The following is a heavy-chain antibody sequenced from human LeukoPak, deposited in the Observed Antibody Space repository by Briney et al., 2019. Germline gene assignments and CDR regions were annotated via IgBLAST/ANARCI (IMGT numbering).Heavy chain of an antibody. Sequence: GGSLRLSCAASGFTVSSNYMSWVRQAPGKGLEWVSVIYSGGSTYYADSVKGRFTISRDNSKNTLYLQMNSLRAEDTAVYYCASRGQTTIFGVVPLPDYYYYYYMDVWGKGTTVTVSS. V-gene: IGHV3-66*01. J-gene: IGHJ6*03. D-gene: IGHD3-3*01. CDR3: ASRGQTTIFGVVPLPDYYYYYYMDV. CDR2: IYSGGST. CDR1: GFTVSSNY.